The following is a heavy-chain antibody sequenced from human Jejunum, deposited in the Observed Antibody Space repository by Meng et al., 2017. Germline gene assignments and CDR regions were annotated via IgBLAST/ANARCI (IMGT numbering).Heavy chain of an antibody. CDR2: MSPNSGNT. Sequence: VQLVQAGTEVKKPGASVKVSCEASGYTFTNYNIHWVRQATGQGLEWMGWMSPNSGNTGYAQKFQGRVTMTRSTSISTAYMELSSLRFEDTAVYYCAREYSSYPDYWGQGTLVTVSS. CDR3: AREYSSYPDY. D-gene: IGHD6-6*01. V-gene: IGHV1-8*01. CDR1: GYTFTNYN. J-gene: IGHJ4*02.